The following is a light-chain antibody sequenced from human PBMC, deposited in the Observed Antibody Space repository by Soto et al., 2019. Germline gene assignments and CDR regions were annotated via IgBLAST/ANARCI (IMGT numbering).Light chain of an antibody. J-gene: IGKJ1*01. CDR1: QTVTRNY. CDR2: GAS. Sequence: EIVLTQSPGTLSLSPGERATLSCRASQTVTRNYLAWDQRKPGQAPRLLIYGASSRATDIPDRFSGSGSGTDFTRPITSLEPEDFAVYFCQQYDSSPSTCRQGTKVEIK. V-gene: IGKV3-20*01. CDR3: QQYDSSPST.